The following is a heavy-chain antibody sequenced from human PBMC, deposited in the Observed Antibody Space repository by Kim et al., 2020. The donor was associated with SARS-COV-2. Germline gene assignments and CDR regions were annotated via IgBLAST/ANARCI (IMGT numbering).Heavy chain of an antibody. J-gene: IGHJ4*02. CDR2: IYYSGST. CDR1: GGSISSSSYY. CDR3: AREQDYTGGNY. V-gene: IGHV4-39*07. Sequence: SETLSLTCTVSGGSISSSSYYWGWIRQPPGKGLEWIGSIYYSGSTYYNPSLKSRVTISVDTSKNQFSLKLSSVTAADTAVYYCAREQDYTGGNYWGQGTL. D-gene: IGHD3-3*01.